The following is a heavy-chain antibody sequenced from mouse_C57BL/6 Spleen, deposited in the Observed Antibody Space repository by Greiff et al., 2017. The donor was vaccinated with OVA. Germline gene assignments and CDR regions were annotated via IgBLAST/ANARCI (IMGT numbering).Heavy chain of an antibody. Sequence: QVQLKQSGPGLVQPSQSLSITCTVSGFSLTSYGVHWVRQSPGKGLEWLGVIWSGGSTDYNAAFISRLSISKDNSKSQVFFKMNSLQADDTAIYYCARMGVKGLVSFAYWGQGTLVTVSA. CDR1: GFSLTSYG. CDR2: IWSGGST. D-gene: IGHD1-3*01. CDR3: ARMGVKGLVSFAY. J-gene: IGHJ3*01. V-gene: IGHV2-2*01.